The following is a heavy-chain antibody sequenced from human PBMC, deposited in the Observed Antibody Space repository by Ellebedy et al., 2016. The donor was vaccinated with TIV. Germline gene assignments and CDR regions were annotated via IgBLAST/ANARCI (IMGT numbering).Heavy chain of an antibody. J-gene: IGHJ4*02. CDR2: INPNSGGT. D-gene: IGHD3-10*01. V-gene: IGHV1-2*02. Sequence: AASVKVSCKASGYTFTAYYMHWVRQAPGQGLEWMGWINPNSGGTNYAQKFQGRVTMTRDTSISTAYMELSRLRSDDTAVYYCAREPFGELLTPNFDYWGQGTLVTVSS. CDR1: GYTFTAYY. CDR3: AREPFGELLTPNFDY.